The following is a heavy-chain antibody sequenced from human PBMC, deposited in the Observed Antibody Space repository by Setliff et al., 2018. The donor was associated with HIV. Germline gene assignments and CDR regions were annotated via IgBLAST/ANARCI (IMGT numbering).Heavy chain of an antibody. CDR3: GRLSETAMASFDS. CDR1: GGSISSYY. CDR2: IYYSGNT. V-gene: IGHV4-59*08. J-gene: IGHJ4*02. Sequence: PSETLSLTCNVSGGSISSYYWNWIRQPPGKGLEWIGYIYYSGNTNYNPSLKSRVTISVDRSRNQFSLTLNSVTAADTAVYYCGRLSETAMASFDSWGQGILVTVSS. D-gene: IGHD2-21*02.